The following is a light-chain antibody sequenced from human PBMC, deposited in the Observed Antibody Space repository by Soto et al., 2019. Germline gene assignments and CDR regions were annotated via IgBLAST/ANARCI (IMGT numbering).Light chain of an antibody. V-gene: IGLV2-14*01. Sequence: QSALTQPASVSGSPGQSISISCTGTSSDVGGYEYVSWYQQHADKAPKLMIYDVSSRPSGVSNRFSGSKSGNTASLTISGLQAEDEADYYCISYTSINLYVLGTGTKLTVL. J-gene: IGLJ1*01. CDR1: SSDVGGYEY. CDR3: ISYTSINLYV. CDR2: DVS.